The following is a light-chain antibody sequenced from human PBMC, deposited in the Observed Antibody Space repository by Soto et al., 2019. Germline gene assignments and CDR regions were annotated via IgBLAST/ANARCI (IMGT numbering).Light chain of an antibody. CDR2: SSS. J-gene: IGKJ4*01. CDR3: QQYGRSPLT. CDR1: QSLSSSF. Sequence: EIVLTQSPGTLSLSPGERAILSCRASQSLSSSFLAWYQQKPGQAPRLLIYSSSNRATGIPDRFSGGGSGTDFTLPISRLEPADFAVYYCQQYGRSPLTFGGGTKVEIK. V-gene: IGKV3-20*01.